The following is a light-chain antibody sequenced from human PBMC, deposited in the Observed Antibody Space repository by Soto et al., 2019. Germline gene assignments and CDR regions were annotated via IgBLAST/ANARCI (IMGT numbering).Light chain of an antibody. CDR3: CSYAGSNTFA. J-gene: IGLJ1*01. Sequence: QSVLTQPPSASGSPGQSVTIACTGTSSDVGGYNYVSWYQEHPGKAPKVIIYEVSKRPSGVPDRFSGYKYGNTASLTVSGLQAEDEADYYCCSYAGSNTFAFGTGTKVTVL. CDR1: SSDVGGYNY. CDR2: EVS. V-gene: IGLV2-8*01.